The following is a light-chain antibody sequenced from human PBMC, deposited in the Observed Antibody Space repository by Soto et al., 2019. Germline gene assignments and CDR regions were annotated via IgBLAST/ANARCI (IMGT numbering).Light chain of an antibody. V-gene: IGKV1-6*01. CDR1: QGIGSD. CDR2: AVS. Sequence: AIEMTQSPSSLSASVGDRATITCRASQGIGSDLAWYQQRPGKAPKLLIYAVSSLQNGVPSRFSGSGSGTDFTLTISSLQPEDFASYYCLQDHNLLTFGGGTKVETK. CDR3: LQDHNLLT. J-gene: IGKJ4*01.